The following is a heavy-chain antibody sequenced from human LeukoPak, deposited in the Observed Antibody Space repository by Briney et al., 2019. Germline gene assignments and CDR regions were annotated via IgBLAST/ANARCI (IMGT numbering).Heavy chain of an antibody. Sequence: GGSLRLSCAASGFTFSTYGMGWVRQAPGKGPEWVAAISTNGHNAYYPDSVKGRFIISRDNSENTLYLQMNTLGAEDTAVYYCGKGHTGYCFTIDYWGQGTLVTVPS. J-gene: IGHJ4*02. CDR2: ISTNGHNA. D-gene: IGHD5-18*01. CDR3: GKGHTGYCFTIDY. V-gene: IGHV3-23*01. CDR1: GFTFSTYG.